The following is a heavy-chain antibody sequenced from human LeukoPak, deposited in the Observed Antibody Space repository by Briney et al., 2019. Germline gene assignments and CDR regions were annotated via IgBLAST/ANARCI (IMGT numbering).Heavy chain of an antibody. Sequence: ASVKVSCKASGYTFTSYGISWVRQAPGRGREGMGWISAYNGNTNYAQKLQGRFTMTTDTTTSTAYMELRSLRSDYAAVSYCATSQLKDVWSGYFCYYYYMDVWGKGTTVTVSS. V-gene: IGHV1-18*01. CDR3: ATSQLKDVWSGYFCYYYYMDV. CDR1: GYTFTSYG. D-gene: IGHD3-3*01. J-gene: IGHJ6*03. CDR2: ISAYNGNT.